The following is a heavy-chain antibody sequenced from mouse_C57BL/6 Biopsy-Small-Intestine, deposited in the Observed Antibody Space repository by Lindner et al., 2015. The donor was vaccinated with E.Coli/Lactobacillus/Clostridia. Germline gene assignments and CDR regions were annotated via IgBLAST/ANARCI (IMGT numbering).Heavy chain of an antibody. CDR2: INPSTGGT. CDR1: GYSFTGYY. J-gene: IGHJ4*01. Sequence: VQLQESGPELVKPGASVKISCKASGYSFTGYYIHWVKQSPEKSLEWIGEINPSTGGTTYNQKFKAKATLTVDKSSSTAYMQLKSLTSEDSAVYYCARDSNDAMDYWGQGTSVTVSS. D-gene: IGHD2-5*01. CDR3: ARDSNDAMDY. V-gene: IGHV1-42*01.